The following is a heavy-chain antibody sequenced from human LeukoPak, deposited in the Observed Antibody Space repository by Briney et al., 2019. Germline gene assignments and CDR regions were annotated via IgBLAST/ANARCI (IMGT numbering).Heavy chain of an antibody. V-gene: IGHV3-15*01. D-gene: IGHD1-26*01. CDR3: TTDGVGIEGATFDY. CDR1: GFTFINAW. Sequence: GGSLRLSCAASGFTFINAWMAWVRQAPGKGLEWVGRIKAKPHGGTTDYAAPVKGRFTISRDDSKNTLYLQMNSLKTEDTAVYYCTTDGVGIEGATFDYWGQGILVTVSS. J-gene: IGHJ4*02. CDR2: IKAKPHGGTT.